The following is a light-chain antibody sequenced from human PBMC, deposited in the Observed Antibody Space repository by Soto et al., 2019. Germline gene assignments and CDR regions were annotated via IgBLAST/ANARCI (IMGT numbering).Light chain of an antibody. Sequence: QSALTQPASVSGSPGQSITISCTGTSSDVGSYNLVSWYQQHPGKAPKLMIYEVSKRPSGVSNRFSGSKSGNTASLTISGLQAEDEADYYCCSYAGRSTYVFGTRTKVTVL. CDR1: SSDVGSYNL. V-gene: IGLV2-23*02. CDR3: CSYAGRSTYV. CDR2: EVS. J-gene: IGLJ1*01.